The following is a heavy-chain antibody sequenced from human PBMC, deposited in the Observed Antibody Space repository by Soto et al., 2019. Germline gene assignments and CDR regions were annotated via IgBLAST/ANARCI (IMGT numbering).Heavy chain of an antibody. J-gene: IGHJ3*02. CDR3: ARSIASGWRDAFDI. V-gene: IGHV5-51*01. D-gene: IGHD6-19*01. CDR1: GYSFTNYW. Sequence: PGESLKISCHGSGYSFTNYWIAWVRQMPGKGLEWMGIIYPGDSDTRYSPSFQGQVTISADKSISTAYLQWSSLKASDTAMYYCARSIASGWRDAFDIWGQGTMVTVSS. CDR2: IYPGDSDT.